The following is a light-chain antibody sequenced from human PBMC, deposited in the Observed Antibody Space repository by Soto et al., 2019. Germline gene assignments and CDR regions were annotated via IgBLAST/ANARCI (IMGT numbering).Light chain of an antibody. CDR2: DAS. J-gene: IGKJ4*01. Sequence: EIVLTHSPATLSLSPGERATLSCRASQSVSSYLAWYQQKPGQAPRLLIYDASNSATGIPARFSGSRSGTDFNRTISSLEPEDFAGYYCQQRSNWPPALTFGGGTKVEIK. CDR3: QQRSNWPPALT. V-gene: IGKV3-11*01. CDR1: QSVSSY.